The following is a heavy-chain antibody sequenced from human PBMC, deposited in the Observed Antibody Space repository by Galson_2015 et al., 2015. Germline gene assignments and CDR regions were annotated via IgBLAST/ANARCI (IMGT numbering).Heavy chain of an antibody. V-gene: IGHV3-74*01. CDR2: IKGDGSYT. CDR3: ARAWVGSDSTNPFDY. CDR1: GFTFSTYW. Sequence: SLRLSCAASGFTFSTYWMHWVRQAPGKGLEWVSRIKGDGSYTTYADSVKGRFTISRDNAKNTLYLQMNSLSAEDTAVYYCARAWVGSDSTNPFDYWGQGTLVTVSS. J-gene: IGHJ4*02. D-gene: IGHD1-26*01.